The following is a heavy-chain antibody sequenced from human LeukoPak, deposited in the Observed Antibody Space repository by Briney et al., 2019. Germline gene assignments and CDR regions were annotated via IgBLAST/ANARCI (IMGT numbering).Heavy chain of an antibody. CDR3: ARVRRVPRTNWFDP. Sequence: GGSLRLSCAASGSTISSNYISWVRQAPGKGLEWVSVIYSGGSTYYADSVKGRFTISRDNSKNTLYLQMNSLRAEDTAVYYCARVRRVPRTNWFDPWGQGTLVTVSS. CDR2: IYSGGST. D-gene: IGHD3-10*01. CDR1: GSTISSNY. J-gene: IGHJ5*02. V-gene: IGHV3-53*01.